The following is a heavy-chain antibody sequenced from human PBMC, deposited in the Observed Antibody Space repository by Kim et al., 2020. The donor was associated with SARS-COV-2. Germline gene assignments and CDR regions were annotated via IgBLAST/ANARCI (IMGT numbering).Heavy chain of an antibody. CDR3: ARKRIAAAGKGQNWFDP. CDR2: INPSGGST. J-gene: IGHJ5*02. D-gene: IGHD6-13*01. CDR1: GYTFTSYY. Sequence: ASVKVSCKASGYTFTSYYMHWVRQAPGQGLEWMGIINPSGGSTSYAQKFQGRVTMTRDTSTSTVYMELSSLRSEDTAVYYCARKRIAAAGKGQNWFDPWGQGTLVTVSS. V-gene: IGHV1-46*01.